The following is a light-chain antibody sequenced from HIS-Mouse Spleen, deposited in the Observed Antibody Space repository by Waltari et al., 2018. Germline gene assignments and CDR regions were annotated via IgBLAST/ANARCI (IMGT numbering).Light chain of an antibody. CDR1: SSDVGSYNL. CDR2: DVS. CDR3: SSYTSSSTYV. J-gene: IGLJ1*01. Sequence: QSALTQPASVSGSPGQSITISCTGPSSDVGSYNLVSWYQQHPGKAPKLMIYDVSNRPSGVSNRFSGSKSGNTASLTISGLQAEDEADYYCSSYTSSSTYVFGTGTKVTVL. V-gene: IGLV2-14*02.